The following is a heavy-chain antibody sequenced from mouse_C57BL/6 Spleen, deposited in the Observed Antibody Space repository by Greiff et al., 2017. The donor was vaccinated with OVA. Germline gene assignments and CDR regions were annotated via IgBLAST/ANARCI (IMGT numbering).Heavy chain of an antibody. V-gene: IGHV14-1*01. D-gene: IGHD2-2*01. CDR2: IDPEDGDT. Sequence: EVQLQESGAELVRPGASVKLSCTASGFNIKDYYMHWVKQRPEQGLEWIGRIDPEDGDTEYAPKFQGKATMTADTASNTAYLQLSSLTSEDTAVYYCTAPYGYDRAWFAYWGQGTLVTVSA. CDR1: GFNIKDYY. CDR3: TAPYGYDRAWFAY. J-gene: IGHJ3*01.